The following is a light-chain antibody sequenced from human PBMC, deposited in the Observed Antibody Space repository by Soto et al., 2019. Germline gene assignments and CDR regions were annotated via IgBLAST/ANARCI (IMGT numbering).Light chain of an antibody. J-gene: IGKJ5*01. CDR3: QQYGSSPIT. Sequence: EIVLTQSPGTLSLSPGERATLSCRASQSFTSNNLAWYQQKPGQAPRLLIYGASTRATDIPARFSGSGSGTDFTLTISGLQSEDFAVYYCQQYGSSPITFGQGTRLEIK. V-gene: IGKV3-20*01. CDR2: GAS. CDR1: QSFTSNN.